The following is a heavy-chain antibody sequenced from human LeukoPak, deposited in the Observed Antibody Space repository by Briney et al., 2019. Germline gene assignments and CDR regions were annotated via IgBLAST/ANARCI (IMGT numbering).Heavy chain of an antibody. CDR1: GFSFSRFA. CDR2: LTPGGQSI. V-gene: IGHV3-23*01. J-gene: IGHJ6*03. CDR3: AKGGARPPSDYYYMDV. D-gene: IGHD3-16*01. Sequence: GGSLTLSCVASGFSFSRFAMRWARRAPGKGLQWVSGLTPGGQSIYYIDSVTGHFVISRDNSINTLYLSIDTLTAEDTAIYYCAKGGARPPSDYYYMDVWGQGTTVIVSS.